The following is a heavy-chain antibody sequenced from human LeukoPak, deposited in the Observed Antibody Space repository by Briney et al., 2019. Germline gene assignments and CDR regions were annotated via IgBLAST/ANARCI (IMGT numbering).Heavy chain of an antibody. CDR2: IYYSGST. CDR1: GGSISSGGYY. CDR3: ARDEVVGATPIFDH. V-gene: IGHV4-31*03. Sequence: PSETLSLTCTVSGGSISSGGYYWSWIRQHPGKGLEWIGYIYYSGSTYYNPSLKSRVTISVDTSKNQFSLKLSSVTAADTAVYYCARDEVVGATPIFDHWGQGTLVTVSS. J-gene: IGHJ4*02. D-gene: IGHD1-26*01.